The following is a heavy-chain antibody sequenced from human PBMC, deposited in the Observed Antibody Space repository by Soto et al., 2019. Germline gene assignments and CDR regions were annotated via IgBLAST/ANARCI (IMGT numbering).Heavy chain of an antibody. CDR1: GFTFSSYD. Sequence: PGGSLRLSCSASGFTFSSYDMHWVRQGTGKGLEWVSAIGTTGDTYYAGSVKGRFTISRENAKNSLYLQMNSLRAGDMAVYYCANTVTTYGNADYWGQGTLVTVSS. V-gene: IGHV3-13*04. CDR2: IGTTGDT. CDR3: ANTVTTYGNADY. J-gene: IGHJ4*02. D-gene: IGHD4-17*01.